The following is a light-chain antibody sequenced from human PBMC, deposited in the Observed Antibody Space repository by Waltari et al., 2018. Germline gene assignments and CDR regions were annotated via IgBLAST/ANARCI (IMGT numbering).Light chain of an antibody. V-gene: IGKV1D-8*01. J-gene: IGKJ1*01. CDR1: QAISGY. CDR2: SAS. CDR3: QQYHTFPWT. Sequence: VIWMTQSPSLLSASTGDTVTITCRLSQAISGYLAWYQQKSGKAPDVLIYSASTLQRGVPSRFSGSGSGTVFTLTISCLQAEDFATYYCQQYHTFPWTFGQGTKVENK.